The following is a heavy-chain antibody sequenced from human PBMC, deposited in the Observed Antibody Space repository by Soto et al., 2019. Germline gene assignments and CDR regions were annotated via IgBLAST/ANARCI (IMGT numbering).Heavy chain of an antibody. V-gene: IGHV1-69*02. D-gene: IGHD5-12*01. CDR1: GGTFSSYT. CDR2: IIPILGIA. J-gene: IGHJ4*02. CDR3: ARGNGEGLSGYDPFDY. Sequence: QVQLVQSGAEVKKPGSSVKVSCKASGGTFSSYTISWVRQAPGQGLEWMGRIIPILGIANYAQKFQGRVTITADKSTSTAYMELSSLRSEVTAVYYCARGNGEGLSGYDPFDYWGQGTLVAVSS.